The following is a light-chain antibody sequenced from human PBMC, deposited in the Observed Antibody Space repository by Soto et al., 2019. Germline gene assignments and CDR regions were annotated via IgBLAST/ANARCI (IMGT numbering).Light chain of an antibody. CDR3: QQYGSSFRYT. V-gene: IGKV3-20*01. Sequence: EIVLTQSPGTLSLSPGERATLSCRASQSVNGNYLTWYQQKPGQAPRLLIYGASTRATGTPDRFSGSGSGTDFTLTISRLEPEDFAAYYCQQYGSSFRYTFGQGTKLEIK. J-gene: IGKJ2*01. CDR1: QSVNGNY. CDR2: GAS.